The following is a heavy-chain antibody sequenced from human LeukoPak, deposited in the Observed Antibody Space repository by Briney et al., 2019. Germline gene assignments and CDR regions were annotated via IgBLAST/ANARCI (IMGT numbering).Heavy chain of an antibody. CDR2: IYYSGST. CDR3: ARGRLSDYVWGSYRSYYYMDV. J-gene: IGHJ6*03. D-gene: IGHD3-16*02. CDR1: GGSISSYY. Sequence: SEALSLTCTVSGGSISSYYWSWIRQPPGKGLEWIGYIYYSGSTNYNPSLKSRVTISVDTSKNQCSLKLSSVTAADTAVYYCARGRLSDYVWGSYRSYYYMDVWGKGTTVTISS. V-gene: IGHV4-59*01.